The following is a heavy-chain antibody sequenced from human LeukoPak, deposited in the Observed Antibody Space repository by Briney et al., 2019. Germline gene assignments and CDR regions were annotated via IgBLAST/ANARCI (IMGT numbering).Heavy chain of an antibody. CDR1: GFTFSGYA. Sequence: GGSLRLSCAASGFTFSGYAMSWVREAPGKGLEWVSAISGSGGSTYYADSVKGRFTISRDNSKNTLYLQMNSLRAEDTAVYYCAKRDSSGYYLYFGYWGQGTLVTVSS. V-gene: IGHV3-23*01. CDR2: ISGSGGST. CDR3: AKRDSSGYYLYFGY. J-gene: IGHJ4*02. D-gene: IGHD3-22*01.